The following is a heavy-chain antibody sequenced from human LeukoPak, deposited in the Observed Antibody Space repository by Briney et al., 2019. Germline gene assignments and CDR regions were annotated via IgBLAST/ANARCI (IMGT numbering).Heavy chain of an antibody. D-gene: IGHD2-2*01. CDR3: ARHTGVVDNYYYYYGMDV. CDR1: GGSISSSSYY. CDR2: IYYSGST. Sequence: TSETLSLTCTVSGGSISSSSYYWGWIRQPPGKGLEWIGSIYYSGSTYYNPSLKSRVTISVDTSKNQFSLKLSSVTAADTAVYYCARHTGVVDNYYYYYGMDVWGQGTTVTVSS. J-gene: IGHJ6*02. V-gene: IGHV4-39*01.